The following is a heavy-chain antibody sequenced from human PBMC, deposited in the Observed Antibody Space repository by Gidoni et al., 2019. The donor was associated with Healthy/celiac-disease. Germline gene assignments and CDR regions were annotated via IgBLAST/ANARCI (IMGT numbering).Heavy chain of an antibody. CDR3: VSTVVNGGGLLLGMDV. Sequence: QLQLQESGPGLVKPSETLSLTCTVSGGSISSSSYYWGWIRQPPGKGLEWIGSIYYSGSTYYTPSLKSRVTISVDTSKNQFSLKLSSVTAADTAVYYCVSTVVNGGGLLLGMDVWGQGTTVTVSS. CDR1: GGSISSSSYY. V-gene: IGHV4-39*01. D-gene: IGHD1-26*01. CDR2: IYYSGST. J-gene: IGHJ6*02.